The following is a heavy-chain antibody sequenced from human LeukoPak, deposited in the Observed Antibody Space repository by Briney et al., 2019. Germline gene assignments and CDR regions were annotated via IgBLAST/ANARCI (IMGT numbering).Heavy chain of an antibody. Sequence: GGSLRLSCAASGFSLPPYLMMWVRQTPERGLEWVSTVNHDGREKWYVDSVKGRFSISKDSANNMVYLQMNSLRAEDTAIYYCARENWSTADYWGQGTLVTVSS. D-gene: IGHD3-3*01. V-gene: IGHV3-7*01. CDR1: GFSLPPYL. J-gene: IGHJ4*02. CDR3: ARENWSTADY. CDR2: VNHDGREK.